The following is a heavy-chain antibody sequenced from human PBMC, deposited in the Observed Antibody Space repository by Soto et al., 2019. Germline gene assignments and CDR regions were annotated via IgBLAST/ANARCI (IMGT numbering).Heavy chain of an antibody. V-gene: IGHV3-23*01. CDR2: ISGSGGTT. D-gene: IGHD2-15*01. CDR3: AGFCRGASCSGRASFDV. Sequence: EEQLLESGGGLVQPGGALRLSCATSGFTFGDYTISWVRQAPGKGLEWVSGISGSGGTTYYADSVKGHFAISKDHSKTTVYLQMNSLRVEDTAVYYCAGFCRGASCSGRASFDVGGQGTTVTVSS. CDR1: GFTFGDYT. J-gene: IGHJ3*01.